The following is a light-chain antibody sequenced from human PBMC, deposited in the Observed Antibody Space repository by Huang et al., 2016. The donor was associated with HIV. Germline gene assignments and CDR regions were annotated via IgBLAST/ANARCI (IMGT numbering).Light chain of an antibody. J-gene: IGKJ4*01. CDR2: DTS. V-gene: IGKV3-11*01. Sequence: IVLTQSPATLSWYPGERVTLSCLASQSVGNYIAWYQQHPGQSPRLLIYDTSNRSTGTPVRFSGGGYGTDFTLTISSLASDDFAVYYCQQRYSGVTFGGGTKIQVK. CDR1: QSVGNY. CDR3: QQRYSGVT.